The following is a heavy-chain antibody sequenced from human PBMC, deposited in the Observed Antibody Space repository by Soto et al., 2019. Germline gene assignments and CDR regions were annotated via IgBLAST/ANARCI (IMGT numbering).Heavy chain of an antibody. J-gene: IGHJ5*02. CDR2: LVPVFGTP. Sequence: QVQLVQSGAEVKQPGSSVKVSCKASGGVFSNYALTWVRQAPGQGPEWVGGLVPVFGTPNYAPKFQGRVTVTADESTRTGYLALSTLTSADTAIYYCARVSHCLRTAYYFDTWGQGTLVIVSS. D-gene: IGHD3-10*01. CDR1: GGVFSNYA. CDR3: ARVSHCLRTAYYFDT. V-gene: IGHV1-69*01.